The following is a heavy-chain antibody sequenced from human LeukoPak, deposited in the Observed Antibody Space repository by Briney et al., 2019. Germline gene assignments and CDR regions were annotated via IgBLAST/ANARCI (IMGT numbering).Heavy chain of an antibody. V-gene: IGHV3-74*01. CDR2: INSDGSST. CDR3: ARVITYAYGMDV. J-gene: IGHJ6*02. CDR1: GFTFSSDW. D-gene: IGHD5-24*01. Sequence: GGSLRLSCAASGFTFSSDWMHWVRQAPGKGLVWVSRINSDGSSTSYADSVKGRFTISRDNAKNTLYLQMNSLRAEDTAVYYCARVITYAYGMDVWGQGTTVTVSS.